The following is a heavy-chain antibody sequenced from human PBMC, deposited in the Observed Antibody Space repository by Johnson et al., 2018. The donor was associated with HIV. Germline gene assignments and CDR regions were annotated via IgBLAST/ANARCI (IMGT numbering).Heavy chain of an antibody. J-gene: IGHJ3*02. D-gene: IGHD2-2*01. Sequence: QVQLVESGGGVVQPGRSMRLSCAASGFTFSNYGMHWVRQAPGKGLEWVAVISYDAGNKYYADSVKGRFTISRDNSKNTLYLQMNSLRPEDTAVYYCATCRVPAAMFDALDIWGQGTMVTVSS. CDR2: ISYDAGNK. V-gene: IGHV3-30*03. CDR3: ATCRVPAAMFDALDI. CDR1: GFTFSNYG.